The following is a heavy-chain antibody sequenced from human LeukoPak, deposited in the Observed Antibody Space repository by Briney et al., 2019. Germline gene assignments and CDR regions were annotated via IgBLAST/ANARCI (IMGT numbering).Heavy chain of an antibody. CDR3: ARDPAMYYYDSSGFDY. V-gene: IGHV3-30*04. CDR1: GFTFSTYA. D-gene: IGHD3-22*01. CDR2: IPYDGSNK. J-gene: IGHJ4*02. Sequence: GGSLRLSCAASGFTFSTYAMHWVRQAPGKGLEWVAVIPYDGSNKYYADSVKGRFTISRDNSKNTLYLQMNSLRAEDTAVYYCARDPAMYYYDSSGFDYWGQGTLVTVSS.